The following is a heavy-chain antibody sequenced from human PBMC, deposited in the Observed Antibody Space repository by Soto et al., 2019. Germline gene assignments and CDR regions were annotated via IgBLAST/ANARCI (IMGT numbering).Heavy chain of an antibody. CDR2: IYYSGST. Sequence: QLQLQESGPGLVKPSETLSLTCTVSGGSISSSSYYWGWIRQPPGKGLEWIGSIYYSGSTYYNPSLKSRVTISVDTSKNQFSLKLSSVTAADTAVYYCARQWKSRVGAGGSDYWGQGTLVTVSS. J-gene: IGHJ4*02. V-gene: IGHV4-39*01. CDR1: GGSISSSSYY. CDR3: ARQWKSRVGAGGSDY. D-gene: IGHD1-26*01.